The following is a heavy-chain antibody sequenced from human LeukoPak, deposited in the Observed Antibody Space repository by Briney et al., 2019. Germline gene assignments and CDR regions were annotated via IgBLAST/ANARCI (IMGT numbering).Heavy chain of an antibody. CDR2: INHSGST. CDR1: GGSFSGYY. Sequence: PSETLSLTCAVYGGSFSGYYWSWIRQPPGKGLEWIGEINHSGSTNYNPSLKSRVTISVDTSKNQFSLKLSSVTAADTAVYYCARGRVRFLEWLYRYYFDYWGQGTLVTVSS. J-gene: IGHJ4*02. CDR3: ARGRVRFLEWLYRYYFDY. V-gene: IGHV4-34*01. D-gene: IGHD3-3*01.